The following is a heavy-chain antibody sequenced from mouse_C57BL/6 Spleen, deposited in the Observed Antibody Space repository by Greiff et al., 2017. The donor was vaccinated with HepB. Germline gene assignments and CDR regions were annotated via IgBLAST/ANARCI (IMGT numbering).Heavy chain of an antibody. D-gene: IGHD2-3*01. CDR3: ARVRIYDGPYWYFDV. CDR2: INPNNGGT. Sequence: VQLQQSGPELVKPGASVKIPCKASGYTFTDYNMDWVKQSHGKSLEWIGDINPNNGGTIYNQKFKGKATWTVDKSSSTAYMELRSLTSEDTAVYYCARVRIYDGPYWYFDVWGTGTTVTVSS. J-gene: IGHJ1*03. V-gene: IGHV1-18*01. CDR1: GYTFTDYN.